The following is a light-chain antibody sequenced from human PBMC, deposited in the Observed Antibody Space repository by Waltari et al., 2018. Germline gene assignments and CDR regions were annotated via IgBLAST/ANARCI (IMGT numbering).Light chain of an antibody. V-gene: IGKV1-5*03. CDR2: KAS. CDR3: QQYNSYL. CDR1: QSISSW. Sequence: DIQMTQSPSTLSASVGDRVTITCRASQSISSWLAWYQQKPGKAPKLLLYKASSLESGVPSRFSGSGSGTEFTLTISSLQPDDFATYYCQQYNSYLFGPGTKVDIK. J-gene: IGKJ3*01.